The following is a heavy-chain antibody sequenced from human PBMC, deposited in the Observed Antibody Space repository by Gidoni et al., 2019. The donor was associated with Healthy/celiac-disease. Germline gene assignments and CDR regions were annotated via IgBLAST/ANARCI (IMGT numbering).Heavy chain of an antibody. CDR2: IYYSGST. Sequence: QTKLQESGPGLVKPSETLSVTCTVTGGSISSSSYNWGWIRQPPGQGLEWIGSIYYSGSTYYNPSLKSRVTISVDTSKNQFSLKLSSVTAADTAVYYCARREIKAAAGPLDAFDIWGQGTMVTVSS. CDR3: ARREIKAAAGPLDAFDI. V-gene: IGHV4-39*01. CDR1: GGSISSSSYN. D-gene: IGHD6-13*01. J-gene: IGHJ3*02.